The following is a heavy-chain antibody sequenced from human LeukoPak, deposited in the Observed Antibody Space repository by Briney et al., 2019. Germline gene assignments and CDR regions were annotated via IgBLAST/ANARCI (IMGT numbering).Heavy chain of an antibody. Sequence: PGGSLRLSCATSGFTFSRYAMYWVRQAPGKGLEWVAVISSDGGDKNYADSVRGRFTISRDNSKNKFYLQMSSLRSEDTAVYYCARDLVDYASGRLDYWGQGTLVTVAS. CDR2: ISSDGGDK. D-gene: IGHD3-10*01. CDR1: GFTFSRYA. CDR3: ARDLVDYASGRLDY. J-gene: IGHJ4*02. V-gene: IGHV3-30*04.